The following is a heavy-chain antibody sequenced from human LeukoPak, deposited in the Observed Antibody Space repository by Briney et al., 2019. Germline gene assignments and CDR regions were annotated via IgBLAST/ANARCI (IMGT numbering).Heavy chain of an antibody. J-gene: IGHJ4*02. CDR1: GGSISSSSYY. CDR2: IYYSGST. V-gene: IGHV4-39*01. CDR3: ARSNGYSGYDYAPFDY. D-gene: IGHD5-12*01. Sequence: SETLSLTCTVSGGSISSSSYYWGWIRQPPGKGLEWIGSIYYSGSTYYNPSLKSRVTISVDTSKNQFSLKLSSVTAADTAVYYCARSNGYSGYDYAPFDYWGQGTLVTVSS.